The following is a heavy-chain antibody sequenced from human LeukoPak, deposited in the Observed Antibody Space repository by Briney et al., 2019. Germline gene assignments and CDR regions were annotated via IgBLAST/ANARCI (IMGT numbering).Heavy chain of an antibody. Sequence: GGSLRLSCAASGFTFDDYAMHWVRQAPGKGLEWVSGISWNSGSIGYADSVKGRFTISRDNAKNPLYLQMNSLRAEDTALYYCAKDLIAVAGTGFDYWGQGTLVTVSS. CDR2: ISWNSGSI. J-gene: IGHJ4*02. D-gene: IGHD6-19*01. CDR1: GFTFDDYA. CDR3: AKDLIAVAGTGFDY. V-gene: IGHV3-9*01.